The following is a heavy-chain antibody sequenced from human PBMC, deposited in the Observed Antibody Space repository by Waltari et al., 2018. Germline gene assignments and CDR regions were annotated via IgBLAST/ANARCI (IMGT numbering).Heavy chain of an antibody. CDR3: ARGRTYYYDSSGYQTYYFDY. V-gene: IGHV1-69*14. CDR2: RIPIFGTS. D-gene: IGHD3-22*01. Sequence: QVQLVQSGAEVKKPGSSVKVSCKASGGTFSSYAISWVRQAPGQGLEWMGERIPIFGTSNYAQKFQGMVTITANKSTSTAYMELSSLRAEDTAVDYCARGRTYYYDSSGYQTYYFDYWGQGTLVTVSS. CDR1: GGTFSSYA. J-gene: IGHJ4*02.